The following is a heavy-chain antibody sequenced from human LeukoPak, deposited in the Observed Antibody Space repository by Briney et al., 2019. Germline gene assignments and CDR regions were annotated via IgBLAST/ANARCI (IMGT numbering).Heavy chain of an antibody. D-gene: IGHD1-26*01. Sequence: GGSLRLSCAASGFTFDDYAMHWVRQAPGKGLEWVSGISWNSGSIGYADSVKGRFTISRDNAKNSLYLQMSSLRAEDTALYYCAKVNEWELRSGIFDYWGQGTLVTVSS. J-gene: IGHJ4*02. CDR1: GFTFDDYA. CDR3: AKVNEWELRSGIFDY. V-gene: IGHV3-9*01. CDR2: ISWNSGSI.